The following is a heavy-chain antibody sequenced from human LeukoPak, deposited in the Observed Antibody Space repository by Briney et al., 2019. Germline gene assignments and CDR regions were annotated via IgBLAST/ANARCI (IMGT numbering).Heavy chain of an antibody. CDR2: IFGYGGST. V-gene: IGHV3-23*01. D-gene: IGHD6-13*01. J-gene: IGHJ4*02. CDR1: GFTFSNYA. Sequence: PGGSLRLSCTASGFTFSNYAMSWVRQAPGKGLEWVSTIFGYGGSTYYADSVEGRFTISRDNSKNTLYLPLNSLTVEDTATYYCAKMAGYNSRFDYWGQGTMVTVAS. CDR3: AKMAGYNSRFDY.